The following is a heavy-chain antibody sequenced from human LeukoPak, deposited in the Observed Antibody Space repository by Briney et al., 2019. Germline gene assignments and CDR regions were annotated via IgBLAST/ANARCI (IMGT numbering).Heavy chain of an antibody. CDR1: GYTFTSYA. Sequence: GASVKVSCKASGYTFTSYAMHWVRQAPGQRLEWMGWINAGNGNTKYSQKFQGRVTITRDTSASTAYMELSSLRSEDTAVYYCARNMLRGVIGYYYYGMDVWGQGTTVTVSS. CDR3: ARNMLRGVIGYYYYGMDV. CDR2: INAGNGNT. D-gene: IGHD3-10*01. J-gene: IGHJ6*02. V-gene: IGHV1-3*01.